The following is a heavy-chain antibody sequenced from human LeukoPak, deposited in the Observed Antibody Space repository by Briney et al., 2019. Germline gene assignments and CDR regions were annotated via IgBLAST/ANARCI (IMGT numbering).Heavy chain of an antibody. CDR1: GGSISSSSYY. Sequence: SETLSLTCTVSGGSISSSSYYWGWIRQPPGKGLEWIGSIYYSGSTYYNPSLKSRVTISVDTSKNQFSLKPSSVTAADTAVYYCARSGIAVAGTSVAYWGQGTLVTVSS. CDR2: IYYSGST. CDR3: ARSGIAVAGTSVAY. V-gene: IGHV4-39*01. D-gene: IGHD6-19*01. J-gene: IGHJ4*02.